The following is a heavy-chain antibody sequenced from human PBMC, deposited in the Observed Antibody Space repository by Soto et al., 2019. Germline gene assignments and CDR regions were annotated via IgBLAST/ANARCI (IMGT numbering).Heavy chain of an antibody. CDR2: IYYTEKT. CDR1: GGSISSYY. CDR3: ARARFQLLHPYYYGMDV. J-gene: IGHJ6*02. Sequence: SETLSLTCTVSGGSISSYYWSWIRQPPGKGLDWIGYIYYTEKTNYNPSLKSRVTISVDTSKNQFSLKLRSVTAADTGVYFCARARFQLLHPYYYGMDVWGQGTAVTV. V-gene: IGHV4-59*01. D-gene: IGHD2-15*01.